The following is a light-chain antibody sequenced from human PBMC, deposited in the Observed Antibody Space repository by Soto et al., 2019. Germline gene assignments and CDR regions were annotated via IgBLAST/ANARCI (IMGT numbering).Light chain of an antibody. V-gene: IGLV2-23*02. Sequence: QSVLTQPASVSGSPGQSITISCTGTSSDVGSYNLVSWYQQHPGKAPKLMIYEVSKRPSGVSNRFSGSKSGNTASLTISGLQAEDEADYYCCSYAGSSTFLVFGGGTKATVL. CDR1: SSDVGSYNL. J-gene: IGLJ2*01. CDR3: CSYAGSSTFLV. CDR2: EVS.